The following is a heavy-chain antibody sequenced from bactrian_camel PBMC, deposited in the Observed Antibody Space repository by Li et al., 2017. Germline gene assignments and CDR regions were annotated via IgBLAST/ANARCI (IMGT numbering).Heavy chain of an antibody. CDR3: AARQPCRGVASFSAMTYAY. CDR2: INSGGGSA. Sequence: VQLVESGGGLVQPGGSLRLSCAASGFTSNSYYMSWVRQAPGKGLEWVSGINSGGGSAYYADSVKGRFAISQDNVKNVLYLRMDSLQPEDTAMYYCAARQPCRGVASFSAMTYAYWGQGTQVTVS. J-gene: IGHJ4*01. D-gene: IGHD1*01. CDR1: GFTSNSYY. V-gene: IGHV3S40*01.